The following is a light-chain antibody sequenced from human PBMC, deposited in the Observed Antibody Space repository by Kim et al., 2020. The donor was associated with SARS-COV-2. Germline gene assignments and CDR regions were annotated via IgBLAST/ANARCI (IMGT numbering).Light chain of an antibody. J-gene: IGLJ3*02. Sequence: GRTVTLPSGSRTGSDTNDKYPYWIQQKPGQAPRTLSFDTTRRHSWTPARFSGSLCGARAALTLSGAQPEDEADYYCLLSYRDPRGVFGGGTQLTVL. CDR1: TGSDTNDKY. CDR2: DTT. V-gene: IGLV7-46*01. CDR3: LLSYRDPRGV.